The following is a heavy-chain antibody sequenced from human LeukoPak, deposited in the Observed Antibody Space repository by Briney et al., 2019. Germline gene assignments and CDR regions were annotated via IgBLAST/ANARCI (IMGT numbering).Heavy chain of an antibody. CDR2: IDWDDDK. CDR1: GFSLSTSGMR. Sequence: ESGPALVKPTQTLTLTRTFSGFSLSTSGMRVSWIRQPPGKALEWLALIDWDDDKYYSTSLKTRLTISKDTSKNQVVLTMTNMDPVDTATYYCARILSLAGYSSSWYDYWGQGTLVTVSS. D-gene: IGHD6-13*01. CDR3: ARILSLAGYSSSWYDY. V-gene: IGHV2-70*01. J-gene: IGHJ4*02.